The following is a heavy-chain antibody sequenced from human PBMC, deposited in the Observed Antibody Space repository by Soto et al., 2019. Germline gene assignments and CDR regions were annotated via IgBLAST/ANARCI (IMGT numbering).Heavy chain of an antibody. CDR1: GFTFSSYA. Sequence: QVQLVESGGGVVQPGRSLRLSCAASGFTFSSYAMHWVRQAPGKGLEWVAVISYDGSNKYYADSVKGRFTISRDNSKNTLYLQMNSLRAEDTAVYYCARDTTMGWLVDYYYYGMDVWGQGTTVTVSS. J-gene: IGHJ6*02. CDR3: ARDTTMGWLVDYYYYGMDV. V-gene: IGHV3-30-3*01. D-gene: IGHD6-19*01. CDR2: ISYDGSNK.